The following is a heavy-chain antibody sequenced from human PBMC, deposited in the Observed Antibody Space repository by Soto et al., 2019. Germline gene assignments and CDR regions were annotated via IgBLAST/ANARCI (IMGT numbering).Heavy chain of an antibody. Sequence: PEGSLRLSCAGSGFDFSDFHISWVRQAPGKGLEWISYISSSLGHTDYADSVKGRFTISRDNAKSSVFLEMSDLRSDDTAVYYCAANWNFGLNFRGQVTLFTVSS. CDR2: ISSSLGHT. CDR3: AANWNFGLNF. J-gene: IGHJ4*02. D-gene: IGHD1-1*01. CDR1: GFDFSDFH. V-gene: IGHV3-11*03.